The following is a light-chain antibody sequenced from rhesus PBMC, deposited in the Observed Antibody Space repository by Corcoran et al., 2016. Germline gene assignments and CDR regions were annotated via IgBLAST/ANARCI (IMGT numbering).Light chain of an antibody. V-gene: IGKV1-28*03. CDR1: QDIRSY. J-gene: IGKJ4*01. Sequence: DIQMTQSPSSLSASVGDTVTITCRASQDIRSYLNWFQQKPGKAPRPLLYGATALQTGVPSRFSGSGSGTNFTLTISSLQPEDLAAYYCQQFKDYPLTFGGGTKVEIK. CDR3: QQFKDYPLT. CDR2: GAT.